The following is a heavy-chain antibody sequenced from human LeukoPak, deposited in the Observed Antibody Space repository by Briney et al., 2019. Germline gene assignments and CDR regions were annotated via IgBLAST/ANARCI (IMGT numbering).Heavy chain of an antibody. CDR2: IYISENN. V-gene: IGHV4-4*07. J-gene: IGHJ5*02. D-gene: IGHD6-13*01. CDR3: ARESVAIGTRWFDP. CDR1: GDSITSCY. Sequence: PSETLSLTCTDSGDSITSCYWSWIRQPAGKGLEWIGRIYISENNNYNPSLKSRVTMSLDTSKNQFSLKLSSVTAADTAIYYCARESVAIGTRWFDPWGQGTLVTVSS.